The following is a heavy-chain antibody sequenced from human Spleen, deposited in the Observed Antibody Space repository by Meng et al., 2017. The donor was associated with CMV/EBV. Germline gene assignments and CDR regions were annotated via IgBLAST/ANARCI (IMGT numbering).Heavy chain of an antibody. Sequence: ASVKVSCKASGYAFTTYYIHWVRQAPGQVLEWMGLINPRSGGTKYTHKFQGRVTMTRDTSINTAYMGLSSLPSYDTAVYYCASTYDLTGSYFDLWGRGSLVTVSS. J-gene: IGHJ2*01. CDR3: ASTYDLTGSYFDL. CDR2: INPRSGGT. CDR1: GYAFTTYY. D-gene: IGHD3-3*01. V-gene: IGHV1-2*07.